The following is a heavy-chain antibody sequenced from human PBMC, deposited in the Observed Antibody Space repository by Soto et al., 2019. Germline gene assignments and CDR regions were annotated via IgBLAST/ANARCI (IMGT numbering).Heavy chain of an antibody. Sequence: PGGSLRLSCAASGFTFSNAWMSWVRQAPGKGLEWVAVIWYDGSNKYYADSVKGRFTISRDNSKNTLYLQMNSLRAEDTAVYYCARDKGSSGYYSGLGYWGQGTLVTVSS. J-gene: IGHJ4*02. V-gene: IGHV3-33*08. D-gene: IGHD3-22*01. CDR2: IWYDGSNK. CDR3: ARDKGSSGYYSGLGY. CDR1: GFTFSNAW.